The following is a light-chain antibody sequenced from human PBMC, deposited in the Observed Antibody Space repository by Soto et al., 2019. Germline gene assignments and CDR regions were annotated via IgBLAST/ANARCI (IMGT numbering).Light chain of an antibody. J-gene: IGLJ2*01. CDR1: SSNIGTNY. CDR3: TTWDDSLSGVV. CDR2: RNN. Sequence: QSVLTQPPSASGTPGQRVTISCSGSSSNIGTNYVYWYQQLPGTAPKLFISRNNQRPSGVPDRFSGSKSGTSASLAISGLRSEDEAEYYCTTWDDSLSGVVFGGGTQLTVL. V-gene: IGLV1-47*01.